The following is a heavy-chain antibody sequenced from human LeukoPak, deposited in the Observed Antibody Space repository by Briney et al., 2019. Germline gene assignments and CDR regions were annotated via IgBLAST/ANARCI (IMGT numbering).Heavy chain of an antibody. V-gene: IGHV1-18*01. CDR2: ISPYTQNT. J-gene: IGHJ5*02. Sequence: ASVKVSCKASGYSFSSLWISWLLHAPGQGLEWMGWISPYTQNTNFAQKFQGRVTLTADISTSIAYMEVRSLRSDDTAVYYCARDEETPTYPNWIDTWGQGTLVTVSS. CDR1: GYSFSSLW. CDR3: ARDEETPTYPNWIDT. D-gene: IGHD1-1*01.